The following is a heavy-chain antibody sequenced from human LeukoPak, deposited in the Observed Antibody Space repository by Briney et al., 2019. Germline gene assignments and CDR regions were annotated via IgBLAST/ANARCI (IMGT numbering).Heavy chain of an antibody. J-gene: IGHJ4*02. V-gene: IGHV4-4*09. CDR1: DDSIRTHY. D-gene: IGHD2-21*01. CDR3: ARTARLPDS. CDR2: VYFSGIT. Sequence: SETLSLTCTVSDDSIRTHYWSWIRQPPGKGLECIGYVYFSGITNYNPSLKSRVTMSVDTSKNQLSLKLSSVTAADTAVYYCARTARLPDSWGQGTLVTVSS.